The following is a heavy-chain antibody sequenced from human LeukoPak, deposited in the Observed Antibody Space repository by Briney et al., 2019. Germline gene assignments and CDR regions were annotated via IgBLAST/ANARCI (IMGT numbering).Heavy chain of an antibody. J-gene: IGHJ4*02. V-gene: IGHV4-59*01. CDR3: ARVYQSAEYYFDY. CDR2: IYYTGST. CDR1: GGSIDSYS. D-gene: IGHD2-2*01. Sequence: PSETLSLTCTVSGGSIDSYSWSWIRQPPGKGLEWIGYIYYTGSTEYHPSLKSRVTISLDTSKNQFSLKLTTVTAADTAVYYCARVYQSAEYYFDYWGQGNLVSVSS.